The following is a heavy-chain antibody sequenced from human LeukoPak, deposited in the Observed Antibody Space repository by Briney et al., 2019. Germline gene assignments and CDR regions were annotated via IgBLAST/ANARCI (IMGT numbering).Heavy chain of an antibody. CDR1: GGSISSYY. J-gene: IGHJ5*02. D-gene: IGHD2-2*01. Sequence: SETLSLTCTVSGGSISSYYWSWIRQPPGKGLEWIGYIYYGGSTNYNPSLKSRVTISVDTSKNQFSLKLSSVTAADTAVYYCARAYCSSTSCYSNWFDPWGQGTLVTVSS. V-gene: IGHV4-59*01. CDR3: ARAYCSSTSCYSNWFDP. CDR2: IYYGGST.